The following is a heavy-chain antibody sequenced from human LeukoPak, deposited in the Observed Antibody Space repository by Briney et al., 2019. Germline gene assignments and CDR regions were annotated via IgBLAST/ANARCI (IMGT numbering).Heavy chain of an antibody. V-gene: IGHV1-46*01. CDR3: ARVITRATYSYALTY. J-gene: IGHJ4*02. Sequence: ASVKVSCKASGYTFTSYYMHWVRQAPGQGLEWMGIINPSGGSTSYAQKFQGRVTMTRDTSTSTVYMELSSLRSEDTAVYYCARVITRATYSYALTYWGQGTLVTVSS. CDR2: INPSGGST. CDR1: GYTFTSYY. D-gene: IGHD5-18*01.